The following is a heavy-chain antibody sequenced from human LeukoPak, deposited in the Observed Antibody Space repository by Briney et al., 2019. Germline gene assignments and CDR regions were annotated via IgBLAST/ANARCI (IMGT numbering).Heavy chain of an antibody. CDR2: ITGTGST. Sequence: GGSLRLSCAASGFTFNNFAMNWVRQAPGKGLEWVSAITGTGSTYYADSVRGRFTISRDISTAILFLQMNSLRGEDTALYYCAKSTVTTTAAYDIWGRGTVVTTSS. V-gene: IGHV3-23*01. D-gene: IGHD4-17*01. CDR3: AKSTVTTTAAYDI. CDR1: GFTFNNFA. J-gene: IGHJ3*02.